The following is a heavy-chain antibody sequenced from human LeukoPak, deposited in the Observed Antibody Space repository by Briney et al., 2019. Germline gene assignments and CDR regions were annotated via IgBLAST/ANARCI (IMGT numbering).Heavy chain of an antibody. J-gene: IGHJ4*02. D-gene: IGHD2-21*02. Sequence: GRSLRLSCAASGFTFSSYAMHWVRQAPGKGLEWVAVISYDGSNKYYADSVKGRFTISRDNSKNTLYLQMNSLRAEDTAVYYCARDHNEVVTAIGGLDYWGQGTLVTVSS. V-gene: IGHV3-30-3*01. CDR2: ISYDGSNK. CDR1: GFTFSSYA. CDR3: ARDHNEVVTAIGGLDY.